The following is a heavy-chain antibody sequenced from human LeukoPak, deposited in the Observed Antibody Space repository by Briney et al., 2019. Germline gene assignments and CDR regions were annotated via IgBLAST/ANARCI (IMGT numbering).Heavy chain of an antibody. CDR1: GFTLSDYW. CDR2: IKQDGSEK. CDR3: AREGDYVWGSYRRLYYFDY. J-gene: IGHJ4*02. Sequence: AGGSLRLSCAASGFTLSDYWMSWVRQAPGKGLEWVANIKQDGSEKYYVDSVKGRFTISRGNAKNSLYLQMNSLRAEDTAVYYCAREGDYVWGSYRRLYYFDYWGQGTLVTVSS. V-gene: IGHV3-7*01. D-gene: IGHD3-16*02.